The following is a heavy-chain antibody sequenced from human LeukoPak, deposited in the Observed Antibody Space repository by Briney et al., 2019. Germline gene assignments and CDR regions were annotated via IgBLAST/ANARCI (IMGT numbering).Heavy chain of an antibody. CDR3: ARDSSVFDP. J-gene: IGHJ5*02. V-gene: IGHV3-23*01. CDR2: TSSSDDGK. CDR1: GFSLSNYA. Sequence: GGSLRLSCAASGFSLSNYAMSWLRQAPGKGLEWVAATSSSDDGKYHAGSVRGRFTISRDNFRNTVYLQMNSLRAEDTAVYYCARDSSVFDPWGQGTLVTVSS.